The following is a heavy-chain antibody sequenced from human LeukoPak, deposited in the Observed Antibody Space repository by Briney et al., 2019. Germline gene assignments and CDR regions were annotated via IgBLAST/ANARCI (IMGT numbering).Heavy chain of an antibody. V-gene: IGHV4-59*01. J-gene: IGHJ4*02. CDR3: ARGGRRDIVAV. CDR1: GGSISSYY. CDR2: IFYSGST. D-gene: IGHD5-12*01. Sequence: SETLSLTCTVTGGSISSYYCNWIRQPPGKGLEWIGNIFYSGSTNYNPSLKSRVTISVDTSKNQFSLKLSSVTAADTAVYYCARGGRRDIVAVWGQGTLVTVSS.